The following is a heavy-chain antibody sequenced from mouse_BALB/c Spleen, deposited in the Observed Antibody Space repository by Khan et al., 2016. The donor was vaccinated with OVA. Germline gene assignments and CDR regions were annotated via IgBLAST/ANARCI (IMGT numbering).Heavy chain of an antibody. D-gene: IGHD1-1*01. V-gene: IGHV3-1*02. CDR1: GYSITSGYS. CDR3: GRDGNYFDH. CDR2: ISYSGST. J-gene: IGHJ2*01. Sequence: QLEESGPDLVKPSQSLSLTCTVTGYSITSGYSWHWIRQFPGNKLEWMGYISYSGSTNYNPALKSRISISRDTSKNQFFLQLNSVTTEDTAKYDCGRDGNYFDHWGQGTILTVSS.